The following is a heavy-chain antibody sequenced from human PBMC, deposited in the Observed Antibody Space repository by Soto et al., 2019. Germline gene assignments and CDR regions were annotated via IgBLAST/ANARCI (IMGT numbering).Heavy chain of an antibody. CDR1: GFTFSSYS. D-gene: IGHD6-6*01. CDR3: ARNESSNIYGMDV. J-gene: IGHJ6*02. Sequence: GALRLSCAASGFTFSSYSMNWVRQAPGKGLEWVSSISSSSFSINYADSVKGRFSISRDNAQNSLHLQMNNLRAEDTAVYYCARNESSNIYGMDVWGQGTTVTVSS. CDR2: ISSSSFSI. V-gene: IGHV3-21*01.